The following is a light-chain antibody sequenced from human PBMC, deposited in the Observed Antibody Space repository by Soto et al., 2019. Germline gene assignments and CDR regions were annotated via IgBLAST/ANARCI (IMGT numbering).Light chain of an antibody. J-gene: IGLJ1*01. Sequence: QSALTQPASVSGSPGQSITISCTGTSSDVGGYNLVSWFQQHPGKAPKLMIYEVSNRPSGASNRFSGSKSGNTASLTISGLQAEDEAYYYCASYTRRSTYVFGTGTKLTVL. CDR1: SSDVGGYNL. CDR2: EVS. V-gene: IGLV2-14*01. CDR3: ASYTRRSTYV.